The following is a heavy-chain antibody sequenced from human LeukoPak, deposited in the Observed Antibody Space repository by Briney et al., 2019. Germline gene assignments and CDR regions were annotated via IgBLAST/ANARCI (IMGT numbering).Heavy chain of an antibody. V-gene: IGHV3-21*01. Sequence: GGSLRLSCAASGFTFSSYSMNWVRQAPGKGLEWVSSISSSSSYIYYADSVKGRFTISRDNAKNSLYLQMNSLRAEDTAVYYCARGYGSGSYYRLNWFDPWGQGTLVTVSS. J-gene: IGHJ5*02. D-gene: IGHD3-10*01. CDR3: ARGYGSGSYYRLNWFDP. CDR2: ISSSSSYI. CDR1: GFTFSSYS.